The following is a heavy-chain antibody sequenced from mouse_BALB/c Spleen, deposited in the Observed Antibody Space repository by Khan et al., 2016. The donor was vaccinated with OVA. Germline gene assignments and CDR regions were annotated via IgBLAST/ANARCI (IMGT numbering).Heavy chain of an antibody. Sequence: EVQLQESGPGLVKPSQSLSLTCTVTGYSITSDYAWNWIRQFPGNKLEWMGFISYSGNTNYNPSLKSRFSITRDTSKNQFFLQLNSVTTEDTATYYGARVYGGDFDYWGQGTTLTVSS. CDR3: ARVYGGDFDY. CDR1: GYSITSDYA. J-gene: IGHJ2*01. D-gene: IGHD1-1*01. CDR2: ISYSGNT. V-gene: IGHV3-2*02.